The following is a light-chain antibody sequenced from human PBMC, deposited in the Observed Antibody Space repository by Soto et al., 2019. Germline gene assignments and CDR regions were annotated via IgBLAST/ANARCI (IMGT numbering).Light chain of an antibody. Sequence: DIQVRDSTSTLSAAGGERGASACLATQSISSWLAWYQHKPGEAPKLLIYDASDLDTGVPLRFSGRRSEPAFPLTLTGLHPDDFAPYYSQPYHPFPRPSAQGTKLDIK. CDR2: DAS. CDR3: QPYHPFPRP. V-gene: IGKV1-5*01. CDR1: QSISSW. J-gene: IGKJ1*01.